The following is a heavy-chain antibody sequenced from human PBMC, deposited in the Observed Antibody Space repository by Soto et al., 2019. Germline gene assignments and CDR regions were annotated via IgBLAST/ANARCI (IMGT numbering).Heavy chain of an antibody. CDR2: TSYDGSDK. D-gene: IGHD3-16*01. J-gene: IGHJ1*01. V-gene: IGHV3-30*19. CDR3: ARWGTTGGLDV. CDR1: GFTFRSYV. Sequence: ESGGGVVQAGTSLRVSCVGSGFTFRSYVIHWVRQAPGKGLEWVALTSYDGSDKYYGDSVRGRFTISRDNSRNTVDLQMDSLRLEDTALYYCARWGTTGGLDVWGQGTLVSVSS.